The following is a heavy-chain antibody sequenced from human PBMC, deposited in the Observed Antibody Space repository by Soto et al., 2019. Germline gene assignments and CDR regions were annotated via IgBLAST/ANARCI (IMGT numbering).Heavy chain of an antibody. CDR3: TTVEMATIRKMAEYFQH. CDR2: IKSKTDGGTT. J-gene: IGHJ1*01. D-gene: IGHD5-12*01. CDR1: GFTFSNAW. Sequence: GGSLRLSCAASGFTFSNAWMIWVRQAPGKGLEWVGRIKSKTDGGTTDYAAPVKGRFTISRDDSKNTLYLQMNSLKTEDTAVYYCTTVEMATIRKMAEYFQHWGQGTLVTVSS. V-gene: IGHV3-15*01.